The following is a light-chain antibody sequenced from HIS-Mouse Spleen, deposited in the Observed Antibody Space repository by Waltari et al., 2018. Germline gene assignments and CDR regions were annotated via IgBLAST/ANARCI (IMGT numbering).Light chain of an antibody. J-gene: IGLJ3*02. CDR3: CSYAGSSTWV. CDR1: SSDVGGYNY. V-gene: IGLV2-23*02. Sequence: QSALTQPASVSGSPGQSITISCTGTSSDVGGYNYVSWYQQHPGKAPKLMIYEVSNRPSGVSTRSSGSKSGNTASLTISGLQAEDEADYYCCSYAGSSTWVFGGGTKLTVL. CDR2: EVS.